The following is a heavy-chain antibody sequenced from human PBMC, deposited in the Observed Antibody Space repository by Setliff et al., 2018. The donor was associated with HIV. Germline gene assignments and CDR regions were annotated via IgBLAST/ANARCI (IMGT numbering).Heavy chain of an antibody. CDR2: IGPYNGRT. D-gene: IGHD3-16*01. J-gene: IGHJ3*01. V-gene: IGHV1-18*01. CDR1: GYMFFAYG. Sequence: RASVTVSCKPSGYMFFAYGMRWVQRAPGQVLEWMGWIGPYNGRTDYAQEFQGRVSLTIDTSASTAYMELRSLRSDDTAVYYCVRADGGYNYAEAFDVWGQGTMVTVSS. CDR3: VRADGGYNYAEAFDV.